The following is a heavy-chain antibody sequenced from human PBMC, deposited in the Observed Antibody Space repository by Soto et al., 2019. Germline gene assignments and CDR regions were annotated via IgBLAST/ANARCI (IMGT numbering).Heavy chain of an antibody. J-gene: IGHJ6*03. CDR3: ARVSGAFPYYYYYMDV. CDR1: GFTFSDYY. D-gene: IGHD3-10*01. CDR2: ISSSGSTI. V-gene: IGHV3-11*01. Sequence: GGSLRLSCAASGFTFSDYYMSWIRQAPGKGLEWVSYISSSGSTIYYADSVKGRFTISRDNAKNSLYLQMNSLRAEDTAVYYCARVSGAFPYYYYYMDVWGKGTTVTVSS.